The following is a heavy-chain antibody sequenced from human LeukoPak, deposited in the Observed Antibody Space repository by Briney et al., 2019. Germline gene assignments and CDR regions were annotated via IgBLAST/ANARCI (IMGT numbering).Heavy chain of an antibody. CDR1: GFTFSSSA. V-gene: IGHV3-23*01. D-gene: IGHD5-18*01. J-gene: IGHJ4*02. CDR3: ASNGGYSYGYCDY. Sequence: GGSLRLSCAASGFTFSSSAMSWVRQVPGKGLEWVSGISASGGSTYYADSVRGRFTISRDNSKNTLYLQMNSLRAEDTAVYYCASNGGYSYGYCDYWGQGTLVTVSS. CDR2: ISASGGST.